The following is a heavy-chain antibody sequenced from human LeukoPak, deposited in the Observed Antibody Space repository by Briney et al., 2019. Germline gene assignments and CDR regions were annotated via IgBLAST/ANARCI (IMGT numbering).Heavy chain of an antibody. J-gene: IGHJ3*02. Sequence: SVRVSCKASGGTFSSYAISWVRQAPGQGLEWMGGIIPIFGTANYAQKFQGRVTITADESTSTAYMELSSLRSEDTAVYYCASVEMATIDAFDIWGQGTMVTVSS. V-gene: IGHV1-69*13. CDR2: IIPIFGTA. CDR1: GGTFSSYA. CDR3: ASVEMATIDAFDI. D-gene: IGHD5-24*01.